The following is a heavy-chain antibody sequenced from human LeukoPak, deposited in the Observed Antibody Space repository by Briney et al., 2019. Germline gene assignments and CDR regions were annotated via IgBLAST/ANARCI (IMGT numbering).Heavy chain of an antibody. CDR1: GFNFSAYA. Sequence: GGSLRLSCAASGFNFSAYAMHWVRQAPGKGLEWLTLISYAGDNTYYADSLKGRFTISRDKSKNSLYLQMNSLRAEDTAVYYCARDLVAFDYWGQGTLVTVSS. J-gene: IGHJ4*02. CDR2: ISYAGDNT. V-gene: IGHV3-30*04. CDR3: ARDLVAFDY. D-gene: IGHD2-15*01.